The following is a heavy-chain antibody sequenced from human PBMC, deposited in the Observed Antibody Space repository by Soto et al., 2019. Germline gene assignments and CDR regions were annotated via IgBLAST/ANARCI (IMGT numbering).Heavy chain of an antibody. J-gene: IGHJ3*02. V-gene: IGHV4-30-4*01. CDR1: GGSISSGDYY. CDR3: ARDSTVATIQYAFDI. D-gene: IGHD5-12*01. Sequence: QVQLQESGPGLVKPSQTLSLTCTVSGGSISSGDYYWSWIRQPPGKGLEWIGYIYYSGSTYYNPSLKSRVTISVDTAKNQFSLKLSSVTAADTAVYYCARDSTVATIQYAFDIWGQGTMVTVSS. CDR2: IYYSGST.